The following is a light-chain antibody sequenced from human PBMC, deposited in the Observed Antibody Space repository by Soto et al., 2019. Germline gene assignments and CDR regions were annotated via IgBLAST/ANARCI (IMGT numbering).Light chain of an antibody. J-gene: IGLJ2*01. CDR2: SNN. Sequence: QTVVTQPPSVSGTPGQRVSISCSGSSSSIGTNTVNWYRQLPGTAPKLLIHSNNNRPSGVPDRFSGSKSGTSASLAISGLQSEDEAEYFCAAWDDSLNGLLFGGGTKLTVL. CDR1: SSSIGTNT. CDR3: AAWDDSLNGLL. V-gene: IGLV1-44*01.